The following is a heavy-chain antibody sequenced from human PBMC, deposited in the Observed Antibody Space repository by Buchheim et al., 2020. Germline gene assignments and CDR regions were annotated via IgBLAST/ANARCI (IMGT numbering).Heavy chain of an antibody. V-gene: IGHV3-9*01. CDR1: GFTFDEFA. J-gene: IGHJ4*02. Sequence: EVQLVESGGGLVQPGRSLRLSCAVSGFTFDEFAMHWVRQAPGKGLEWISGISWNSGSRGYADSVRGRFTISRDNAKKSLFLEMNSLRPEDTAFYYCAKDTIATWFGLFDSWGQGT. CDR2: ISWNSGSR. D-gene: IGHD3-10*01. CDR3: AKDTIATWFGLFDS.